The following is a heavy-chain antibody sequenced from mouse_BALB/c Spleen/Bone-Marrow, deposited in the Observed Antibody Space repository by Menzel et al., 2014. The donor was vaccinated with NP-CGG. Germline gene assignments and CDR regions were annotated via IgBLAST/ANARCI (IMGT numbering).Heavy chain of an antibody. Sequence: EVKLVESGPELVKPGASVKISCKASGYSFTGYFMNWVMRSHGKSLEWIGRINPYNGNTFYNQKFKGKATLTVDKSSSTAHMELRSPASEDSAVYYCARGGLLRAMDYWGQGTSVTVSS. V-gene: IGHV1-20*02. CDR2: INPYNGNT. D-gene: IGHD2-3*01. J-gene: IGHJ4*01. CDR1: GYSFTGYF. CDR3: ARGGLLRAMDY.